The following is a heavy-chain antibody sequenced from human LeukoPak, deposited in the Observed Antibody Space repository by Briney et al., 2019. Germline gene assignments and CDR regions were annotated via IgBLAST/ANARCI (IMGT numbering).Heavy chain of an antibody. CDR2: MSYXGSNK. Sequence: PGGSLRLSCAASGFTSSNFAMHWVRQAPGKGLEWVAMMSYXGSNKYTDSVKGRFTISRDNSKNMVDLYMSNLKIEDTAVYYCARDSWGFDFWGQGTLVTVSS. CDR3: ARDSWGFDF. CDR1: GFTSSNFA. V-gene: IGHV3-30*04. J-gene: IGHJ4*02. D-gene: IGHD7-27*01.